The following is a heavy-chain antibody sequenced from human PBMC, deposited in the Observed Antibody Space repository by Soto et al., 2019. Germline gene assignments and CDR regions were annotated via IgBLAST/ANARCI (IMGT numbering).Heavy chain of an antibody. J-gene: IGHJ6*02. D-gene: IGHD6-13*01. V-gene: IGHV3-21*01. CDR2: ISSSSSYI. CDR3: ARAVAAAGTPYYYGMDV. Sequence: PGGSLRLSCAASGFTFSSYNMNWVRQAPGKGLEWVSSISSSSSYIYYADSVKGRFTISRDNAKNSLYLQMNSLRAEDTAVYYCARAVAAAGTPYYYGMDVWGQGTTVTVSS. CDR1: GFTFSSYN.